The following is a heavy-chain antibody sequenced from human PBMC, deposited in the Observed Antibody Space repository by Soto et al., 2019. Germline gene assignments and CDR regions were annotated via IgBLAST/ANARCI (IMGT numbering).Heavy chain of an antibody. D-gene: IGHD2-21*01. J-gene: IGHJ6*02. CDR2: ISYDGSKK. CDR1: GFAFSSYG. Sequence: PGGSLRLSCAASGFAFSSYGMHWVRQAPGMGLEWVAFISYDGSKKYYADSVKGRFTISRDNSKNTLSLQMNSLRVDDTALYYCAKDRLKYGPKQYGMDVSGQGTTVTVYS. V-gene: IGHV3-30*18. CDR3: AKDRLKYGPKQYGMDV.